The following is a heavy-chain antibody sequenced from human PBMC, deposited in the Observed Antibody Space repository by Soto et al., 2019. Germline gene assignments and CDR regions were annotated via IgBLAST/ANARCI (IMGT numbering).Heavy chain of an antibody. CDR3: ASTIVCCGGSCYRYYGMDV. CDR2: IIPIFGTA. V-gene: IGHV1-69*06. D-gene: IGHD2-15*01. Sequence: QVQLVQSGAEVKKPGSSVKVSCKASGGTFSSYAISWVRQAPGQGLEWMGGIIPIFGTANYAQKFQGRVTITADKSTSTAYMELSSLRSEDTAVYYCASTIVCCGGSCYRYYGMDVWGQGTKVTVSS. CDR1: GGTFSSYA. J-gene: IGHJ6*02.